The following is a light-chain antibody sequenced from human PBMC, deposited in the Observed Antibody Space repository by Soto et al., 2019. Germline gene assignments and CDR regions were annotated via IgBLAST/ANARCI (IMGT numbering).Light chain of an antibody. J-gene: IGKJ3*01. CDR3: QKFNNYPLT. CDR1: QSISSY. CDR2: AAS. Sequence: DIQMTQSPSSLSASVGDRVTITCRASQSISSYLNWYQQKPGKAPKLLIYAASSLQRGVPSRFSGSGSGTDFTLTISSLQPEDIATYYCQKFNNYPLTFGPGTKVDIK. V-gene: IGKV1-39*01.